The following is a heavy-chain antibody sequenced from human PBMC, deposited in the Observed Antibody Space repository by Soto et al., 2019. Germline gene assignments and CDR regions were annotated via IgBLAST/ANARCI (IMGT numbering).Heavy chain of an antibody. CDR2: IYYSGST. J-gene: IGHJ4*02. D-gene: IGHD6-13*01. CDR1: GGSISSSSYY. V-gene: IGHV4-39*07. CDR3: ARAPSSRWSQSSYYLDY. Sequence: SSETLSLTCTVSGGSISSSSYYWGWIRQPPGKGLEWIGSIYYSGSTNYNPSLKSRVTISVDTSKNQFSLKLSSVTAADTAVYYCARAPSSRWSQSSYYLDYWGQGTLVTVSS.